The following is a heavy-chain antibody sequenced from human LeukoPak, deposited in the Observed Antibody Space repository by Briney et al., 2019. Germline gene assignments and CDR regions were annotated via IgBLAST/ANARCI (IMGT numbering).Heavy chain of an antibody. CDR3: AKDGDSSGYWYFDL. D-gene: IGHD3-22*01. CDR2: ISGDGGST. CDR1: GLPFSGFE. J-gene: IGHJ2*01. V-gene: IGHV3-43*02. Sequence: PGGSLRLSCVGSGLPFSGFELNWVRQAPGKGLEWVSLISGDGGSTYYADSVKGRFTISRDNSKNSLYLQMNSLRTEDTALYYCAKDGDSSGYWYFDLWGRGTLVTVSS.